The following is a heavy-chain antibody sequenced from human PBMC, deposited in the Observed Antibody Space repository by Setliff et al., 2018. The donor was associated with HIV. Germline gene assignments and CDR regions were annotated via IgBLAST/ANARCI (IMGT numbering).Heavy chain of an antibody. CDR3: ARVDYHDYNGYIDF. D-gene: IGHD3-22*01. V-gene: IGHV3-66*02. J-gene: IGHJ4*02. CDR1: GFTVSNNY. Sequence: GGSLRLSCAASGFTVSNNYMSWVRQAPGKGLEWVSVIYDGGATYYGDSVKGRFTISGDNSKNTLHLQMNSLRAEDTAVYYCARVDYHDYNGYIDFWGQGTLVTVSS. CDR2: IYDGGAT.